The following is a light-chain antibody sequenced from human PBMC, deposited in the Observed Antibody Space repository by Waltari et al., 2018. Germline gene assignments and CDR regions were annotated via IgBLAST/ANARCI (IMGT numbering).Light chain of an antibody. CDR1: QSVGPY. CDR3: QQRSSWTPHT. Sequence: EIVLTQSPATLSLSPGETATPSCRASQSVGPYLAWYQQKPGQAPRLLIYDASNRATGIPDRFRGSGSGTDFTLTISSLEPEDFALYYCQQRSSWTPHTFGQGARLEIK. CDR2: DAS. J-gene: IGKJ2*01. V-gene: IGKV3-11*01.